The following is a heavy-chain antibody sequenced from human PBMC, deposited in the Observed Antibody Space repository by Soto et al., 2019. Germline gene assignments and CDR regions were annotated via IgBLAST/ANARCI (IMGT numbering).Heavy chain of an antibody. V-gene: IGHV4-59*01. Sequence: SETLSLTCTVSGGSISSYYWSWIRQPPGKGLEWIGYIYYSGSTNYNPSLKSRVTISVDTSKNQFSLKLSSVTAADTAVYYCARDRDYDFWSGYPNWLDPWGQGTLVTVSS. CDR1: GGSISSYY. CDR2: IYYSGST. CDR3: ARDRDYDFWSGYPNWLDP. D-gene: IGHD3-3*01. J-gene: IGHJ5*02.